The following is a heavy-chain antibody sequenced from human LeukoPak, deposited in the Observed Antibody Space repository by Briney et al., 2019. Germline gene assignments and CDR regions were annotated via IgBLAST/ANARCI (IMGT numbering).Heavy chain of an antibody. D-gene: IGHD3-10*01. V-gene: IGHV4-31*03. CDR3: ARGVTGSGSYFLLTRYYFDY. CDR2: IYYSGST. CDR1: GGSISSGGYY. J-gene: IGHJ4*02. Sequence: SETLSLTCTVSGGSISSGGYYWSWIRQHPGKGLEWIGYIYYSGSTYYNPSLKSRVTISVDTSKNQFSLKLSSVTAADTAVYYCARGVTGSGSYFLLTRYYFDYWGQGTLVTVSS.